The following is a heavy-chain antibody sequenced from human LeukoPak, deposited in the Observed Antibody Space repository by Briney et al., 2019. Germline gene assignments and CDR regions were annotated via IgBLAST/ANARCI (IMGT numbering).Heavy chain of an antibody. Sequence: GESLKISCRGSGYTFNSYWIAWVRQMPGKGLEWMAVIYPGDSDTRYSPSFQGQITISADKSISTAYLQWTSLKASDTAMYYCARLRDDYWGQGTLVTVSS. CDR3: ARLRDDY. CDR2: IYPGDSDT. CDR1: GYTFNSYW. D-gene: IGHD5-24*01. V-gene: IGHV5-51*01. J-gene: IGHJ4*02.